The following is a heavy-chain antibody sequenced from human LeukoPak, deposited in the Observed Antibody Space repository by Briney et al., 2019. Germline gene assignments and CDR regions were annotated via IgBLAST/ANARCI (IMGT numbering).Heavy chain of an antibody. V-gene: IGHV4-39*07. D-gene: IGHD2-15*01. CDR2: IYYSGST. CDR1: GGSISSSSYY. CDR3: ARDIGYCSGGSCYHNWFDP. J-gene: IGHJ5*02. Sequence: SETLSLTCTVSGGSISSSSYYWGWIRQPPGKGLEWIGSIYYSGSTYYNPSLKSRVTISVDTSKNQSSLKLSSVTAADTAVYYCARDIGYCSGGSCYHNWFDPWGQGTLVTVSS.